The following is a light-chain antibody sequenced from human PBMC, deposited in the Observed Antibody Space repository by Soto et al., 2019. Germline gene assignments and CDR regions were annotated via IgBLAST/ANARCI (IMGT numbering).Light chain of an antibody. V-gene: IGLV2-14*01. CDR1: NSDIGGYNY. Sequence: QSALTQPASVSGSPGQSITISCTGTNSDIGGYNYVSWYQQHPGKAPKLMIYDVSNRPSGVSNRFSGSKSGNTASLTISGLQAEDEAEYYCSSYTSSLVIFGGGTQLTVL. CDR2: DVS. CDR3: SSYTSSLVI. J-gene: IGLJ2*01.